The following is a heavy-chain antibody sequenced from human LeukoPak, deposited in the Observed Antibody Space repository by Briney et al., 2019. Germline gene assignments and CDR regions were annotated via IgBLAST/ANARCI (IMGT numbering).Heavy chain of an antibody. Sequence: ASVKVSCKASGYTFTSYGISWVRQAPGQGLEWMGWISAYNGNTNYAQKLQGRVTMTTDTSTSTAYMELKSLRSDDTAVYYCARADSSSWYGLRAFDIWGQGTMVTVSS. D-gene: IGHD6-13*01. CDR1: GYTFTSYG. J-gene: IGHJ3*02. V-gene: IGHV1-18*01. CDR2: ISAYNGNT. CDR3: ARADSSSWYGLRAFDI.